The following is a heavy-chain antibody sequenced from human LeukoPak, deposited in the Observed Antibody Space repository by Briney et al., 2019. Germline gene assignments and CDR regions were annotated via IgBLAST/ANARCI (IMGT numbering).Heavy chain of an antibody. V-gene: IGHV3-21*01. CDR2: ISSSSSYI. Sequence: GGSLRLSCEASGFTFSSYSMNWVRQAPGKGLEWVSSISSSSSYIYYADSVKGRFTISRDNAKNSLYLQMNSLRAEDTAVYYCARGPRREFYYDSSGYRNWFDPWGQGTLVTVSS. CDR3: ARGPRREFYYDSSGYRNWFDP. J-gene: IGHJ5*02. D-gene: IGHD3-22*01. CDR1: GFTFSSYS.